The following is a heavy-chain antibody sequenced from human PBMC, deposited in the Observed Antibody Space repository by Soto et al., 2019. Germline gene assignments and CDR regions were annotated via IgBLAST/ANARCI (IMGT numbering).Heavy chain of an antibody. J-gene: IGHJ6*02. Sequence: SQTLSLTCAISGDSVSSNSAAWNWIRQSPSRGLEWLGRTYYRSKWYNDYAVSVKSRITINPDTSKNQFSLQLNSVTPEDTAVYYCARDNHCSGGSCYLDYYYYGMDVWGQGTTVTVSS. D-gene: IGHD2-15*01. CDR1: GDSVSSNSAA. CDR3: ARDNHCSGGSCYLDYYYYGMDV. CDR2: TYYRSKWYN. V-gene: IGHV6-1*01.